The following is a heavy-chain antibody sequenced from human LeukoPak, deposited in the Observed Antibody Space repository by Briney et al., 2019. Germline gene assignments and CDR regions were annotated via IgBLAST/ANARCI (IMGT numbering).Heavy chain of an antibody. V-gene: IGHV4-61*02. CDR3: ARDDGYSSGWFDY. D-gene: IGHD6-19*01. J-gene: IGHJ4*02. Sequence: SQTLSLTCTVSGGSISSGSYYWSWIRQPAGKGLEWIGRIYTTGSTNYNPSLKSRLTISVDTSKNQFSLKLSSVTAADTAVYYCARDDGYSSGWFDYWGQGTLVTVSS. CDR2: IYTTGST. CDR1: GGSISSGSYY.